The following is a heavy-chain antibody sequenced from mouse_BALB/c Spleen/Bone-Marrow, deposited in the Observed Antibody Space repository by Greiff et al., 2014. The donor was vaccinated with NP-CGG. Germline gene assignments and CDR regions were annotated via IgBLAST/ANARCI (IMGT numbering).Heavy chain of an antibody. D-gene: IGHD2-13*01. CDR1: GFSLTSYD. V-gene: IGHV2-9-2*01. Sequence: VMLVESGPGLVAPSQSLSITCTVSGFSLTSYDINWIRQPPGKGLEWIGVIWTGGGTNYNSAFMSRLSISKDNSKSQVFLKMNSLQTDDTAIYYCVREGAYYGDYDWYFDVWGAGTTVTVSS. CDR3: VREGAYYGDYDWYFDV. CDR2: IWTGGGT. J-gene: IGHJ1*01.